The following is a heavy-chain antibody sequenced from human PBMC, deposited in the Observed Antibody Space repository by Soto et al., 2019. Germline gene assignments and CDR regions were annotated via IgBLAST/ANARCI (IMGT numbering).Heavy chain of an antibody. J-gene: IGHJ4*02. D-gene: IGHD3-22*01. Sequence: SETLSLTCTVSGGSISSSSYYWGWIRQPPGKGLEWIGSIYYSGSTYYNPSLKSRVTISVDTSKNQFSLKLSSVTAADTAVYYCARGITMIVVVIPPFDYWGQGTLVTVSS. CDR2: IYYSGST. CDR3: ARGITMIVVVIPPFDY. CDR1: GGSISSSSYY. V-gene: IGHV4-39*01.